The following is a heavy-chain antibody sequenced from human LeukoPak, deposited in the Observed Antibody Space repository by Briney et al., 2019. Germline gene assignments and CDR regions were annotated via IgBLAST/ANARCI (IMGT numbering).Heavy chain of an antibody. CDR3: TRSRSWDFFDF. J-gene: IGHJ4*02. CDR1: GFTFSSFW. Sequence: GGSLKLSCAASGFTFSSFWMSWVRQAPGKGLEWVANIKQEGSEKYYVNSVKGRFTISRDDAKSSLYLQMNSLRAEDTAVYYCTRSRSWDFFDFGGQGTLVSVST. CDR2: IKQEGSEK. V-gene: IGHV3-7*03. D-gene: IGHD1-26*01.